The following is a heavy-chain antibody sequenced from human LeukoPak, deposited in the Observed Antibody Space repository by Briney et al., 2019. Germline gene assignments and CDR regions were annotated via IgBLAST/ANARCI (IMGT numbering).Heavy chain of an antibody. CDR2: IYSSGST. J-gene: IGHJ4*02. CDR1: GASISSGSNY. CDR3: ARVLGVVTANLDY. D-gene: IGHD2-21*02. V-gene: IGHV4-39*07. Sequence: SETLSLTCSVSGASISSGSNYWGWIRQPPGKTLEWIGSIYSSGSTYYNPSLKSRVIIIIDTPKNHFSLTLSSVTAADTAVYYCARVLGVVTANLDYWGQGTLVTVSS.